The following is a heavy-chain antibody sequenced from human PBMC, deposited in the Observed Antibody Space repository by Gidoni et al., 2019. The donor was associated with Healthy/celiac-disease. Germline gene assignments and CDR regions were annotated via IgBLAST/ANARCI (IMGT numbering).Heavy chain of an antibody. CDR1: GVTCSSYS. J-gene: IGHJ3*02. D-gene: IGHD3-22*01. CDR3: ARDRLMGLSGYDAFDI. V-gene: IGHV3-21*01. Sequence: EVQLVESGGGLVKPGGSLRLSCAASGVTCSSYSMNWVRQAPGKGLEWFSSISSSSSYIYYADSVKGRFTISSDNAKNSLYLRMNSLRAEDTAVYYCARDRLMGLSGYDAFDIWGQGTMVTVSS. CDR2: ISSSSSYI.